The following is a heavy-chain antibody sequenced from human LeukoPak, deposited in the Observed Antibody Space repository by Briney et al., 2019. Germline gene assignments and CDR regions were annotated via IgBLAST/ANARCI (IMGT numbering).Heavy chain of an antibody. CDR2: INSDGSST. CDR1: GFTFSSYW. J-gene: IGHJ4*02. Sequence: GGSLRLSCAASGFTFSSYWMHWVRQAPGKGLVWVSRINSDGSSTSYADSVKGRFTISRDNAKNTLYLQMNSLRAEDTAVYYCASYGAVAGNFDYWGQGTLVTVSS. V-gene: IGHV3-74*01. D-gene: IGHD6-19*01. CDR3: ASYGAVAGNFDY.